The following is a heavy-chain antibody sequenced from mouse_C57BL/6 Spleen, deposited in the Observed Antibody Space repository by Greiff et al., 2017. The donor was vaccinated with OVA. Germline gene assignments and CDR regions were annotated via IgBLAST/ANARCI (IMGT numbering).Heavy chain of an antibody. CDR3: ARRDSWYFDV. V-gene: IGHV1-69*01. D-gene: IGHD3-3*01. CDR2: IDPSDSYI. Sequence: QVQLQQPGAELVMPGASVKLSCKASGYTFTSYWMHWVKQRPGQGLEWIGEIDPSDSYINYNQKFKGKSTLTVDKSSSTAYMQLSSLTSEDSAVYYCARRDSWYFDVWGTGTTVTVSS. CDR1: GYTFTSYW. J-gene: IGHJ1*03.